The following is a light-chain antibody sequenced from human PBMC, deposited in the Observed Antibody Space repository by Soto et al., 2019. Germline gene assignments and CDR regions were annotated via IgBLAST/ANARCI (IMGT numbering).Light chain of an antibody. CDR3: SSYTSRNTLFV. CDR2: DVS. J-gene: IGLJ1*01. Sequence: QSALTQPASVSGSPGQSITISCTGTSSDVGGYNYVSWYQQHPGKAPQLMIYDVSNRPSGVSNHFSGSKSGNTASLTISGFQAEDEVDYNGSSYTSRNTLFVFGTGTKATLL. V-gene: IGLV2-14*03. CDR1: SSDVGGYNY.